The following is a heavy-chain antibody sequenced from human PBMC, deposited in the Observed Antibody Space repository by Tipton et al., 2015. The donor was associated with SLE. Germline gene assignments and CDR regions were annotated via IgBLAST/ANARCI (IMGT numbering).Heavy chain of an antibody. CDR2: FYYGKST. CDR1: GGSISSSSFY. CDR3: ARGHGSGFYSDN. V-gene: IGHV4-39*07. D-gene: IGHD3-22*01. J-gene: IGHJ4*02. Sequence: TLSLTCTVSGGSISSSSFYWGWIRQPPGKGLEWIGSFYYGKSTFYNPSLKSRVTISVDTSTNRLSLQLSSVTAADTALYYCARGHGSGFYSDNWGQGTLVTVSS.